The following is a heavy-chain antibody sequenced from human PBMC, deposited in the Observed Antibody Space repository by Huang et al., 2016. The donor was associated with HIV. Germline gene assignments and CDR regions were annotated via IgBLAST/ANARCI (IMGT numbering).Heavy chain of an antibody. CDR2: ISFSGTT. V-gene: IGHV4-39*01. D-gene: IGHD1-26*01. CDR3: ARREHMSRSYWDDAFDV. Sequence: LQLQESVPGLVKPSETLSLTCTVSGGSISSSDSYWDWIRHPPGKGLEWSGSISFSGTTYYNPPLKIRVTISVDTSKNQFSLKVSCVTAADTAVCYGARREHMSRSYWDDAFDVWGQGTIVTVSS. CDR1: GGSISSSDSY. J-gene: IGHJ3*01.